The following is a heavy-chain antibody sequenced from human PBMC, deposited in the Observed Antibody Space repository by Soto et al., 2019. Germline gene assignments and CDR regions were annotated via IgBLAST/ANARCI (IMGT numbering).Heavy chain of an antibody. Sequence: GGSLRLSCAASGFTFSSYAMSWVRQAPGKGLEWVSAISGSGGSTYYADSVKGRFTISRDNSKNTLYLQMNSLRAEDTAVYYCAKHGVRGHCSSTSCYVWEPFDYWGQGTLVTVSS. CDR3: AKHGVRGHCSSTSCYVWEPFDY. D-gene: IGHD2-2*01. V-gene: IGHV3-23*01. CDR2: ISGSGGST. CDR1: GFTFSSYA. J-gene: IGHJ4*02.